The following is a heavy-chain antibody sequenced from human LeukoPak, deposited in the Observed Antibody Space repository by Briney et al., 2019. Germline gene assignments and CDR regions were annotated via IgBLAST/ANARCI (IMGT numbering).Heavy chain of an antibody. CDR3: ARTNYGSGSYMGTYYYYMDV. CDR2: IYSGGST. V-gene: IGHV3-66*01. D-gene: IGHD3-10*01. Sequence: GGSLRLSCAASGFTVSSNYMSWVRQAPGKGLEWVSVIYSGGSTYYADSVKGRFTISRDNAKNSLYLQMNSLRAEDTAVYYCARTNYGSGSYMGTYYYYMDVWGKGTTVTISS. J-gene: IGHJ6*03. CDR1: GFTVSSNY.